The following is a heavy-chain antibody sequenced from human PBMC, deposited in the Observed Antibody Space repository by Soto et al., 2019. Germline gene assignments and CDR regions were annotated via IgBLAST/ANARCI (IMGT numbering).Heavy chain of an antibody. CDR2: ISGSGGST. CDR3: AKTNLGYSGPLLFDY. D-gene: IGHD5-12*01. J-gene: IGHJ4*02. CDR1: GFTFSSYA. V-gene: IGHV3-23*01. Sequence: EVQLLESGGGLVQPGGSLRLSCAASGFTFSSYAMSWVRQAPGKGLEWVSAISGSGGSTYYADSVKGRFTISRDNSKNTLDLQMNSLRAEDTAVYYCAKTNLGYSGPLLFDYWGQGTLVTVSS.